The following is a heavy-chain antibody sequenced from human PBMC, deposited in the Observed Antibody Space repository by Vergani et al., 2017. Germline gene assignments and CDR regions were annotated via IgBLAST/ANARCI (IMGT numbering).Heavy chain of an antibody. J-gene: IGHJ3*02. CDR1: GFTFSNAW. V-gene: IGHV3-15*01. Sequence: EMQLVESGGGLVKPGGSLRLSCAASGFTFSNAWMSWVRQAPGKGLEWVGRNKSKTDGGTTDYAAPVKGRFTISRDDSKNTLYLQMNIMQTEDAAVYYCTTTHFEESIIVIYDAFDIWGQGTMVTVSS. CDR2: NKSKTDGGTT. CDR3: TTTHFEESIIVIYDAFDI. D-gene: IGHD3-10*01.